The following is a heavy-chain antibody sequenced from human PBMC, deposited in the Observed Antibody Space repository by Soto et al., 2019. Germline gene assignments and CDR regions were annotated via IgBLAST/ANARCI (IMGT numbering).Heavy chain of an antibody. CDR1: GGSISSGGFS. V-gene: IGHV4-30-2*01. CDR2: IYHSGST. Sequence: TLSLTCAVSGGSISSGGFSCNWIRQPPGKGLEWIGYIYHSGSTYFNPSLKSRVTMSVDRSTNQFSLKLSSVTAADTAVYYCALTGPLDYWSQGTLVTVSS. J-gene: IGHJ4*02. D-gene: IGHD7-27*01. CDR3: ALTGPLDY.